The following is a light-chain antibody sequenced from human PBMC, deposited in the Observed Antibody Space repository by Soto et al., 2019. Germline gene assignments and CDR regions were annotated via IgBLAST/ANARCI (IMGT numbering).Light chain of an antibody. Sequence: QSALTQPASVSGSPGQSLTISCTGTTSDIGGYNYVSWYQQHPGKAPKVMIYEVSKRPSGVSYRFSGSKSGNTASLTIFGLQAEDEADYYCISFTTTNTWVFGGGTKLTVL. J-gene: IGLJ3*02. CDR1: TSDIGGYNY. V-gene: IGLV2-14*01. CDR2: EVS. CDR3: ISFTTTNTWV.